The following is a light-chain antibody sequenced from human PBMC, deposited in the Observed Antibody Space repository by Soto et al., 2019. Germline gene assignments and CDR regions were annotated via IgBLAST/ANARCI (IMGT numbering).Light chain of an antibody. V-gene: IGLV2-14*01. CDR2: EVT. CDR1: SSDVGSYNY. CDR3: SSYTRSNTYG. J-gene: IGLJ1*01. Sequence: QSALTQPASVSGSPGQSITISCTGTSSDVGSYNYVSWYQQHQDKAPKLMIYEVTNRHSGVSNRFSGSKSGNTASLTISGLQAEDEDDYYCSSYTRSNTYGLGTGTKLTVL.